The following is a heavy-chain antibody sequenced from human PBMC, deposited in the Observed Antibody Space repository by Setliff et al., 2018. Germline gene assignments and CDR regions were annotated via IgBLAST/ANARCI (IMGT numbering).Heavy chain of an antibody. CDR1: GFGFSSYT. Sequence: PGGSLRLSCEGSGFGFSSYTMNWVRQAPGKGLVWVSRIYTDGTITSYADSVKGRFTISRDNAKNTVYLQMNSLRAEDTAVYYCARVASGWWWFDYWGQGTLVTVSS. J-gene: IGHJ4*02. CDR2: IYTDGTIT. V-gene: IGHV3-74*01. D-gene: IGHD6-19*01. CDR3: ARVASGWWWFDY.